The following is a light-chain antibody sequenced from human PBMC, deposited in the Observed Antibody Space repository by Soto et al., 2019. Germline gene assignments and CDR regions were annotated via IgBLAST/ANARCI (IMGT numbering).Light chain of an antibody. CDR3: SSYTSSSTPYV. J-gene: IGLJ1*01. Sequence: QSVLTKPASVSGSPGQSITISCTGTSSDVGGYNYVSWYQQHPGKAPKLVIYDVSNRPSGVSNRFSGSKSGNTASLTISGLQAEDEADYYCSSYTSSSTPYVFGTGTKV. CDR2: DVS. CDR1: SSDVGGYNY. V-gene: IGLV2-14*01.